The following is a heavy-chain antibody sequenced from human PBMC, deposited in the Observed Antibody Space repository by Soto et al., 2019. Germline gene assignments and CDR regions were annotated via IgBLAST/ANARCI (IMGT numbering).Heavy chain of an antibody. CDR1: GFTFSSYA. Sequence: EAQLLESGGGLVQPGGSLRLSCAASGFTFSSYAMSWVRQAPGKGLEWVSTISDSGNSTYSADSVKGRFTISRDNSKNTLYLQMNSLRVEDMAVYYCARDRYGDPLWGQDDFDYWGQGTLVTVSS. J-gene: IGHJ4*02. V-gene: IGHV3-23*01. D-gene: IGHD4-17*01. CDR3: ARDRYGDPLWGQDDFDY. CDR2: ISDSGNST.